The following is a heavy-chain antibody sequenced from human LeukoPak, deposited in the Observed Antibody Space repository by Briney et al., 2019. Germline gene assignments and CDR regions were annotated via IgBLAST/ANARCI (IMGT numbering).Heavy chain of an antibody. D-gene: IGHD5-18*01. CDR3: ARGGYSYGLGAFDI. J-gene: IGHJ3*02. CDR2: ISYDGSNK. CDR1: GFTVNSKR. Sequence: GGSLRLSCAASGFTVNSKRMSWVRQAPGKGLEWVAVISYDGSNKYYADSVKGRFTISRDNSKNTLYLQMNSLRAEDTAVYYCARGGYSYGLGAFDIWGQGTMVTVSS. V-gene: IGHV3-30*03.